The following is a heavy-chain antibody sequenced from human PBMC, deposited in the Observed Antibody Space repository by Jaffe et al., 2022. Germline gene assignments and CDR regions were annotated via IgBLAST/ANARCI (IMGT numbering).Heavy chain of an antibody. V-gene: IGHV4-59*01. CDR2: IYYSGST. Sequence: QVQLQESGPGLVKPSETLSLTCTVSGGSISSYYWSWIRQPPGKGLEWIGYIYYSGSTNYNPSLKSRVTISVDTSKNQFSLKLSSVTAADTAVYYCAREGGFCSGGSCYQYFDYWGQGTLVTVSS. CDR1: GGSISSYY. J-gene: IGHJ4*02. CDR3: AREGGFCSGGSCYQYFDY. D-gene: IGHD2-15*01.